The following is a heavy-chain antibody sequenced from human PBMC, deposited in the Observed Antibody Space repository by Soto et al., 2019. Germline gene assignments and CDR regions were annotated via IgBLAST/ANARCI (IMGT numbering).Heavy chain of an antibody. J-gene: IGHJ4*02. Sequence: SVKVSCKASGGTFSSYAISWVRQAPGQGLEWMGGIIPIFGTANYAQKFQGRVTITADESTSTAYMELSSLRSEDTAVYYCARVGYYDSSGYFDYWGQGTLVTVSS. CDR1: GGTFSSYA. V-gene: IGHV1-69*13. CDR3: ARVGYYDSSGYFDY. D-gene: IGHD3-22*01. CDR2: IIPIFGTA.